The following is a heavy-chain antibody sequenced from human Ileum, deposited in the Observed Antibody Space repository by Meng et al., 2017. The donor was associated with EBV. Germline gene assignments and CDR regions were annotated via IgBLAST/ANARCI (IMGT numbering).Heavy chain of an antibody. CDR2: IYHSGSN. Sequence: QVEAQGGGLGMVEASGTLSFTCAGSGCSDNYSSWWSWARQPPGKGLEWIGEIYHSGSNNYNPSPKSRVTISVDKSKNQFSLKLSSVTAADTAVYYCAREVAAAGGFDYWGQGTLVTVSS. CDR3: AREVAAAGGFDY. CDR1: GCSDNYSSW. J-gene: IGHJ4*02. D-gene: IGHD6-13*01. V-gene: IGHV4-4*02.